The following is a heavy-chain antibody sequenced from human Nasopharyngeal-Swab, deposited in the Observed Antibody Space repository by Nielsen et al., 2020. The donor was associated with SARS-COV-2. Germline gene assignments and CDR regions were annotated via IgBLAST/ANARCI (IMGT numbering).Heavy chain of an antibody. CDR3: ARGVTGTVVVPAATDGGGGDDAFDI. CDR2: MNPNSGNT. Sequence: WVRQAPGQGLEGMGWMNPNSGNTGYAQKFQGRVTMTRNTSISTAYMELSSLRSEDTAVYYCARGVTGTVVVPAATDGGGGDDAFDIWGQGTMVTVSS. D-gene: IGHD2-2*01. V-gene: IGHV1-8*01. J-gene: IGHJ3*02.